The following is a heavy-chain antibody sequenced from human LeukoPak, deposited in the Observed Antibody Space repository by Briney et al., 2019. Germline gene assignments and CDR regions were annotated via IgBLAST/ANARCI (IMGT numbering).Heavy chain of an antibody. CDR1: GDSISRNDYY. J-gene: IGHJ4*02. Sequence: PSETLSLTCTVSGDSISRNDYYWSWIRQPPGKGPEWIGYIYHSGNTYYNPSLKSRVTISVDRSRNQFSLKVESMTVADTAVYYCARGPHENPGQLVGADKFAFDYWGQGTLVTVSS. D-gene: IGHD6-13*01. CDR3: ARGPHENPGQLVGADKFAFDY. CDR2: IYHSGNT. V-gene: IGHV4-30-2*01.